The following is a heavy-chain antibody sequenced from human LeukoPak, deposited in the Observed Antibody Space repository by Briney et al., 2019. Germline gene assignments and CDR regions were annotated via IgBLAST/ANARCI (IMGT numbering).Heavy chain of an antibody. CDR2: IRSKANSYAT. J-gene: IGHJ4*02. CDR1: GYTFGSYW. CDR3: TRLVGATNGDY. D-gene: IGHD1-26*01. V-gene: IGHV3-73*01. Sequence: GGSLRLSCAASGYTFGSYWMYWVRQASGKGLEWVGRIRSKANSYATAYAASVKGRFTISRDDSDHTAYLQMNSLKTEDTAVYYCTRLVGATNGDYWGQGTLVTVSS.